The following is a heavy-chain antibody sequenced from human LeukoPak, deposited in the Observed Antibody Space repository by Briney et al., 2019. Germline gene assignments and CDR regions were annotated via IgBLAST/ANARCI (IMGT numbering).Heavy chain of an antibody. D-gene: IGHD3-10*01. CDR2: ISGSGGST. J-gene: IGHJ4*02. V-gene: IGHV3-23*01. Sequence: GGSLRLSCAASGFTFSSYAMSWVRQAPGKGLEWVSAISGSGGSTYYADSVKGRFTISRDNSKNTLYLQMNSLRAEDTAVYYCARGSEEVRGVIIPIGYWGQGTLVTVSS. CDR3: ARGSEEVRGVIIPIGY. CDR1: GFTFSSYA.